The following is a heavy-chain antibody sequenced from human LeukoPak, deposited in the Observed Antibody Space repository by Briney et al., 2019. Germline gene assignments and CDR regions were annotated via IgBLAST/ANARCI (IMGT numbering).Heavy chain of an antibody. CDR1: GGSISSGGYY. J-gene: IGHJ4*02. V-gene: IGHV4-31*03. CDR2: IYYSGST. D-gene: IGHD6-6*01. Sequence: SQTLSLTCTVSGGSISSGGYYWSWIRQHPGKGLEWIGYIYYSGSTYYNPSLKSRVTISVDTSKNRFSLKLSSVTAADTAVYYCARYSSSLSFDYWGQGTLVTVSS. CDR3: ARYSSSLSFDY.